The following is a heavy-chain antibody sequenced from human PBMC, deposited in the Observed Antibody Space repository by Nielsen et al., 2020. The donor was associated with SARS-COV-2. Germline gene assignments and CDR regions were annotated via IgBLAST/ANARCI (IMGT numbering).Heavy chain of an antibody. V-gene: IGHV1-2*06. J-gene: IGHJ6*02. Sequence: ASVKVSCKASGYTFTDYHIHWVRQAAGQGLEWMGRINPYSCGTNYAQKFQGTVTMTRDASISTVYMELTSDDTAVYYCARARATIFGLVMSYGMDVWGQGTTVAVSS. CDR3: ARARATIFGLVMSYGMDV. D-gene: IGHD3/OR15-3a*01. CDR2: INPYSCGT. CDR1: GYTFTDYH.